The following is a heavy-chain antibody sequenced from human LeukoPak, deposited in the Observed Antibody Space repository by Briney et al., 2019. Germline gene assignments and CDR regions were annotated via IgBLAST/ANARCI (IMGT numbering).Heavy chain of an antibody. CDR1: GFSFISFA. J-gene: IGHJ5*02. V-gene: IGHV3-23*01. CDR2: ITSGHYAT. D-gene: IGHD4-17*01. Sequence: GGSLRLSCAASGFSFISFAMTWVRQARGKGLEGVSSITSGHYATYNTDSVKGRFTISTDNAKNTLYLKMNRLRADDTAIYYCTKDPNGDYIGAFDPWGQGTLVTVSS. CDR3: TKDPNGDYIGAFDP.